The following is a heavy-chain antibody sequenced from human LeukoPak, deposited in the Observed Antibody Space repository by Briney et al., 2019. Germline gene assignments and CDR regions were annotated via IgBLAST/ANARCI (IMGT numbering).Heavy chain of an antibody. Sequence: SETLSLTCAVYGGSFSDYYWSWIRQSPGKGLEWIGEINHSGSTYYNPSLKSRVTISLDTSKSQFSLKLTSVTAADTAVYYCARGWDIGVVVIQFDPWGQGTLVTVSS. D-gene: IGHD3-22*01. J-gene: IGHJ5*02. CDR1: GGSFSDYY. CDR3: ARGWDIGVVVIQFDP. CDR2: INHSGST. V-gene: IGHV4-34*01.